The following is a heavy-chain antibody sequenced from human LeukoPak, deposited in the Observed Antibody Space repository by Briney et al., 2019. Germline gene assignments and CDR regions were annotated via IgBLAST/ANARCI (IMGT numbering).Heavy chain of an antibody. D-gene: IGHD3-10*01. V-gene: IGHV3-74*01. Sequence: GGSLRLSCAASGFTFSSYAMSWVRQAPGKGLVWVSRINSDGSSTSYADSAKGRFTISRDNAKNTLYLQMNSLRVEDTAVYYCARVGQGSGSYFDYWGPGTLVTVSS. CDR2: INSDGSST. CDR3: ARVGQGSGSYFDY. CDR1: GFTFSSYA. J-gene: IGHJ4*02.